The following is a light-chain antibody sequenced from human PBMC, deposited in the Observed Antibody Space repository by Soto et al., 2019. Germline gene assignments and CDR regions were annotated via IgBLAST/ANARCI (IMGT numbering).Light chain of an antibody. CDR2: DVS. CDR1: XXXVGGYNY. Sequence: LTQPASVSGSPGQSIAXSXXXXXXXVGGYNYVSWYQQHPGKAPKLMVYDVSNRPSGVSNRFSGSKSGNTASLTISGLQAEDEADYYCSSYTSSSTYVFGTGTKVTVL. J-gene: IGLJ1*01. CDR3: SSYTSSSTYV. V-gene: IGLV2-14*01.